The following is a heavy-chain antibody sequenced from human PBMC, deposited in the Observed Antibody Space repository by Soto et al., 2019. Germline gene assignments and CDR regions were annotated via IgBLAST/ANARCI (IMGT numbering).Heavy chain of an antibody. V-gene: IGHV3-23*01. CDR1: GFTFSTYA. CDR3: AKDRNYPRDQFHY. Sequence: VQLLESGGGLVQPGGSLRLSCAASGFTFSTYALSWVRQAPGKGLEWVSAISANGQGIYYADSVRGRFTISRDNSKNTIFLHMDSLRAEDTAVYYCAKDRNYPRDQFHYWGQGTLVTVSS. CDR2: ISANGQGI. J-gene: IGHJ4*02. D-gene: IGHD1-7*01.